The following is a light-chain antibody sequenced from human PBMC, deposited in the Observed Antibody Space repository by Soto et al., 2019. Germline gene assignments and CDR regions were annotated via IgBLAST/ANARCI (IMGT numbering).Light chain of an antibody. CDR2: SSN. CDR3: AVWDDSLNAVV. J-gene: IGLJ2*01. Sequence: QSVLTQPPSASGTPGQRVTISCSGSSSNIASNAVNWYQQLPGTAPKLLIYSSNQRPSGVPDRFSGSKSGTSASLAISGLQSEDEADYYCAVWDDSLNAVVFGGGTKVTVL. V-gene: IGLV1-44*01. CDR1: SSNIASNA.